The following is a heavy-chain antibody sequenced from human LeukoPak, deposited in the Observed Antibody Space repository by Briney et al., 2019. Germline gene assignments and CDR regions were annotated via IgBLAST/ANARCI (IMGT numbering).Heavy chain of an antibody. Sequence: GASVKVSCKASGGTFSRYAISWARQAPGLGLEWMGGIIPIFGTANYAQKFQGRVTITADESTSTAYMELSSLRSEDTAVYYCARDVGAYCGGDCYSDDAFDIWGQGTMVTVSS. CDR3: ARDVGAYCGGDCYSDDAFDI. CDR2: IIPIFGTA. V-gene: IGHV1-69*13. CDR1: GGTFSRYA. D-gene: IGHD2-21*02. J-gene: IGHJ3*02.